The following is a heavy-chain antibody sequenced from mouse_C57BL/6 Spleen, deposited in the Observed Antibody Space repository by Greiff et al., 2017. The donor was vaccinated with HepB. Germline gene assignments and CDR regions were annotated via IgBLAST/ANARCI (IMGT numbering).Heavy chain of an antibody. CDR2: IYPGDGDT. V-gene: IGHV1-82*01. CDR1: GYAFSSSW. Sequence: VQLQQSGPELVKPGASVKISCKASGYAFSSSWMNWVKQRPGKGLEWIGRIYPGDGDTNYNGKFKGKATLTADKSSSTAYMQLSSLTSEDSAVYFCANYYGYFDVWGTGTTVTVSS. J-gene: IGHJ1*03. CDR3: ANYYGYFDV.